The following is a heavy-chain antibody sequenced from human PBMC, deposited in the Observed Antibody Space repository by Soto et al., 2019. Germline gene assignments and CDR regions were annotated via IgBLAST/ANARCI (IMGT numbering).Heavy chain of an antibody. J-gene: IGHJ6*02. CDR3: VRGGAVITGYGMDV. Sequence: QVQLVQSGAEVKKPGSSVKVSCKASGGTFTSYRINWVRQAPGQGLEWMGEVIPTFGTTSYAQKFQGRVSINADKSTSTAYMELSSLRSEDTAVYYCVRGGAVITGYGMDVWGQGTAVTVSS. CDR1: GGTFTSYR. D-gene: IGHD3-22*01. V-gene: IGHV1-69*06. CDR2: VIPTFGTT.